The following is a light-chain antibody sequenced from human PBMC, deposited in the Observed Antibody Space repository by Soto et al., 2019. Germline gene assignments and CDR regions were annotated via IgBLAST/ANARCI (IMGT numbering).Light chain of an antibody. Sequence: EIVWTQSPGTLSLSPGERATLSCRASQSVSSSYLAWYQQKPGQAPRLLIYGASSRATGIPDRFSGSGSVTDFTLTISRLEPEDFAVYYCQQYGSSPYTFGQGTKLEIK. CDR1: QSVSSSY. J-gene: IGKJ2*01. V-gene: IGKV3-20*01. CDR3: QQYGSSPYT. CDR2: GAS.